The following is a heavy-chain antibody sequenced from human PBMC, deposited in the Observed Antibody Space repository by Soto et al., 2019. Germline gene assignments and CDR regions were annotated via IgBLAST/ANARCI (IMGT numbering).Heavy chain of an antibody. J-gene: IGHJ6*02. CDR2: ISGSGGST. Sequence: EVQLLESGGGLVQPGGSLRLSCAASGFTFSSYAMSWVRQAPGKGLEWVSAISGSGGSTYYADSVKGRFTISRDNSKNTLYLQMNSLRAEDTAVYYRAKSGPKSARPHHYYYYYYVMDVWGQGTTVTVSS. CDR1: GFTFSSYA. CDR3: AKSGPKSARPHHYYYYYYVMDV. D-gene: IGHD6-6*01. V-gene: IGHV3-23*01.